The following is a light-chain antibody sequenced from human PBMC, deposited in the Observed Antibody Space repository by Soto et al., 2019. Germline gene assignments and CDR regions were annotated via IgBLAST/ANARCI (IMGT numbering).Light chain of an antibody. CDR2: VNSDGSH. CDR1: SDYNAYA. V-gene: IGLV4-69*01. Sequence: QLVLTQSPSASASLGASVKLTCTLSSDYNAYAIAWHQQQPEKGPRYLMKVNSDGSHTKGDGIHDRFSGSRSGVERYLTLAGLQSEYEAEYSCQICGTGFRVFGGGTKLTVL. J-gene: IGLJ2*01. CDR3: QICGTGFRV.